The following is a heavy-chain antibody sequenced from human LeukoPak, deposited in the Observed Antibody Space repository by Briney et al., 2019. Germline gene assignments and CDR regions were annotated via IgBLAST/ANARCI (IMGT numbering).Heavy chain of an antibody. CDR3: AKAPMEDSWYIHFDY. Sequence: GGSLRLSCAASGFTFSNYAMSWVRQAPGKGLEWVSAITNSGDNTYYADSVKGRFTISRDNSKNTLYLQINSLRAEDTAIYYCAKAPMEDSWYIHFDYWGQGTLVSVSS. J-gene: IGHJ4*02. V-gene: IGHV3-23*01. CDR1: GFTFSNYA. D-gene: IGHD6-13*01. CDR2: ITNSGDNT.